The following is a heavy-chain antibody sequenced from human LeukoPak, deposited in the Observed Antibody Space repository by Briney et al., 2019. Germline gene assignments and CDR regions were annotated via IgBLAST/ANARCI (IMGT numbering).Heavy chain of an antibody. D-gene: IGHD3-22*01. CDR3: AREAGYDSSGYKYYFDY. J-gene: IGHJ4*02. V-gene: IGHV3-20*04. Sequence: GGSLRLSCAASGFTFDDYGMSWVRQAPGKGLEWVSGINWNGGSTGYADSVKGRFTISRDNAKNSLYLQMNSLRAEDTAVYYCAREAGYDSSGYKYYFDYWGQGTLVTVSS. CDR2: INWNGGST. CDR1: GFTFDDYG.